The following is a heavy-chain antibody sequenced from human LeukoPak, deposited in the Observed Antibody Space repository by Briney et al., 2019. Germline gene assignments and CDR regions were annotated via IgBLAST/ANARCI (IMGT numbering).Heavy chain of an antibody. CDR3: ARDYGDYIWFDP. CDR1: GFTFSSYS. V-gene: IGHV3-48*02. CDR2: ISSSSTI. D-gene: IGHD4-17*01. Sequence: GGSLRLSCAASGFTFSSYSMNWVRQAPGKGLEWVSYISSSSTIYYAGSVKGRFTISRDNAKNSLYLQMNSLRDEDTAVYYCARDYGDYIWFDPWGQGTLVTVSS. J-gene: IGHJ5*02.